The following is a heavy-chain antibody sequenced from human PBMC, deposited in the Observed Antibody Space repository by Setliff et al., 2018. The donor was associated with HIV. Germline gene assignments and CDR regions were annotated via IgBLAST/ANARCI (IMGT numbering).Heavy chain of an antibody. CDR3: ARLYYLVGNWFDP. Sequence: LSLTCTVSGGSISSSSYYWGWIRQPPGKGLEWIGSIYYSGSTYYDPSLKSRVTISVDTSKNQFSLKLSSVTAADTAVYYCARLYYLVGNWFDPWGQGTLVTVSS. CDR2: IYYSGST. CDR1: GGSISSSSYY. D-gene: IGHD2-2*01. J-gene: IGHJ5*02. V-gene: IGHV4-39*01.